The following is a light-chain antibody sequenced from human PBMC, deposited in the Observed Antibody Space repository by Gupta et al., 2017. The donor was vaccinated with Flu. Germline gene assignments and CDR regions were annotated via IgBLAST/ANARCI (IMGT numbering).Light chain of an antibody. CDR2: GAS. V-gene: IGKV3-20*01. J-gene: IGKJ3*01. CDR3: QEYATSPSIT. CDR1: QSVSSSS. Sequence: TLSLSPGERATLSCRASQSVSSSSLAWYQQKPGQAPRLLIYGASNRAIGIPDRFSGSGSGTDFTLSISRLEPEDFAVYYCQEYATSPSITFGPGTKVDIK.